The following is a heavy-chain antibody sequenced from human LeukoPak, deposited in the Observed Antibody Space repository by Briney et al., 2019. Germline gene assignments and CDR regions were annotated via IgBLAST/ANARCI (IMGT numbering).Heavy chain of an antibody. CDR3: ARVIVGATVPFDY. CDR1: GYTFTGYY. V-gene: IGHV1-2*02. Sequence: ASVKVSCKASGYTFTGYYMHWVRQAPGQGLEWMGWINPNSGGTNYAQKFQGRVTMTRDTSISTAYMELSRLRSDDTAVYYCARVIVGATVPFDYWGQGTLVTVSS. D-gene: IGHD1-26*01. CDR2: INPNSGGT. J-gene: IGHJ4*02.